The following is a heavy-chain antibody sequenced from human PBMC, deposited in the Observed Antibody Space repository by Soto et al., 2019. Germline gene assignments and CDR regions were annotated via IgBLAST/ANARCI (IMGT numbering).Heavy chain of an antibody. CDR3: ARASIAAAGKDY. CDR1: GFTFSSYS. D-gene: IGHD6-13*01. V-gene: IGHV3-21*01. CDR2: ISSSSSYI. J-gene: IGHJ4*02. Sequence: EVQLVESGGGLVKPGGSLRLFCAASGFTFSSYSMNWVRQAPGKGLEWVSSISSSSSYIYYADSVKGRFTISRDNNKNPLYMQMKGLRVEDTAVYYCARASIAAAGKDYWGQGTLVTVSS.